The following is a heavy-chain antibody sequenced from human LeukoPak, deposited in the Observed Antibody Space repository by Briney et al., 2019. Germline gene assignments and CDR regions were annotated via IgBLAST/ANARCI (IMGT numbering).Heavy chain of an antibody. Sequence: SQTLSLTFAISGDSVSSNSAAWNWIRQSPSRGLEWLGRTYYRSKWYNDYAVSVKSRITINPDTSKNQFSLQLSSVTSEDTAVYYCARVVGYCSGGSCYDNWFDPWGQGTLVTVSS. D-gene: IGHD2-15*01. V-gene: IGHV6-1*01. CDR3: ARVVGYCSGGSCYDNWFDP. J-gene: IGHJ5*02. CDR2: TYYRSKWYN. CDR1: GDSVSSNSAA.